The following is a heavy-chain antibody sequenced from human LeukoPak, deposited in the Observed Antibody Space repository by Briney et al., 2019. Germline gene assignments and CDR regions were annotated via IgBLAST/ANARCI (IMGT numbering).Heavy chain of an antibody. CDR2: IIPIFGTA. V-gene: IGHV1-69*13. CDR3: ARERRDYYDSSGHFDY. J-gene: IGHJ4*02. Sequence: SVNVSCKASGGTFSSYAISWVRQATGQGLEWMGGIIPIFGTANYAQKFQGRVTITADESTSTAYMELSSLRSEDTAAYYCARERRDYYDSSGHFDYWGQGTLVTVSS. CDR1: GGTFSSYA. D-gene: IGHD3-22*01.